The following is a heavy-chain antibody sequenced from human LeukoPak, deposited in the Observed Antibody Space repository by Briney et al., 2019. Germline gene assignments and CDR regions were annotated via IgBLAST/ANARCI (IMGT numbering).Heavy chain of an antibody. V-gene: IGHV3-23*01. D-gene: IGHD6-6*01. CDR3: AKGSYIAARPLVDY. CDR1: GFTFSSYA. Sequence: GGSLRLSCEASGFTFSSYAMSWGRQAPGKGLEWVSSASGEGYTRYYANSVHGRFTISRDNSKNTLYLQMNSLRAEDTAVFYCAKGSYIAARPLVDYWGQGTLVTVSS. J-gene: IGHJ4*02. CDR2: ASGEGYTR.